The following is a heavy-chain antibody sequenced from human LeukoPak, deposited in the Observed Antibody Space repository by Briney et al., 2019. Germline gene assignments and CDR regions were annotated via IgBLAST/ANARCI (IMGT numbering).Heavy chain of an antibody. V-gene: IGHV3-23*01. Sequence: GESLRLSCAASGFTFSSYSMNWVRQAPGKGLEWVSSIGATGGTTYYADSVKGRFTISRDNSKNTLYLQMNSLRAEDTAVYHCAKGRTYFDYWGQGTLVTVSS. J-gene: IGHJ4*02. CDR3: AKGRTYFDY. CDR1: GFTFSSYS. CDR2: IGATGGTT.